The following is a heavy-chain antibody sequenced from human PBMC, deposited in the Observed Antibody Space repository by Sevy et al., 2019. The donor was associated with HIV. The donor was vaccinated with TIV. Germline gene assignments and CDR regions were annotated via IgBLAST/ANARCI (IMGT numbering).Heavy chain of an antibody. CDR2: FDPEDGET. CDR1: GYTLTELS. CDR3: ARVVSPSPPPPWFDY. Sequence: ASVKVSCKVSGYTLTELSMHWVRQAPGKGLEWMGSFDPEDGETIYAQKLQGRVTMTEDTSTDTAYMELSSLRSEDTAVYYCARVVSPSPPPPWFDYWGQGTLVTVSS. V-gene: IGHV1-24*01. J-gene: IGHJ4*02.